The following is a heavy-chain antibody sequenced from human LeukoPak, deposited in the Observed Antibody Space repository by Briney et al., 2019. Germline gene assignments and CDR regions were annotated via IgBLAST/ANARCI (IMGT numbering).Heavy chain of an antibody. Sequence: QPGGSLRLSCAASGFTFSSYGMHWVRQAPGKGLEWVAFIRYDGSNKYYADSVKGRFTISRDNSKNTLYLKMNSLRAEDTAVYYCAIRRRYDILTGYYKDYWGQGTLVTVSS. D-gene: IGHD3-9*01. J-gene: IGHJ4*02. CDR1: GFTFSSYG. V-gene: IGHV3-30*02. CDR2: IRYDGSNK. CDR3: AIRRRYDILTGYYKDY.